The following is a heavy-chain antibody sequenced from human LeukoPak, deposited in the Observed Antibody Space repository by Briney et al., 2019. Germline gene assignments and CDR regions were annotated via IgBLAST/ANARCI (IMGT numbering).Heavy chain of an antibody. CDR1: RYTFTGYY. D-gene: IGHD6-13*01. J-gene: IGHJ4*02. CDR2: INPNSGGT. Sequence: ASVKVSCKASRYTFTGYYMHWVRQAPGQGLEWMGWINPNSGGTNYAQKFQGRVTMTRDTSISTAYMELSRLRSDDTAVYYCAREAIAAAGPLDYWGQGTLVTVSS. CDR3: AREAIAAAGPLDY. V-gene: IGHV1-2*02.